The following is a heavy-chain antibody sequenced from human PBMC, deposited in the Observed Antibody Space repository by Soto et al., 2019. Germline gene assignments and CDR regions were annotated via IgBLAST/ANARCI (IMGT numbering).Heavy chain of an antibody. CDR2: LSFDGGTQ. D-gene: IGHD3-3*01. CDR3: ARGGIIIFGVGG. V-gene: IGHV3-30*14. J-gene: IGHJ4*02. CDR1: GFSFSTYA. Sequence: QVQLAESGGAVVQPGKSLRLSCAASGFSFSTYAMHWVRQSPGGGLEWLAVLSFDGGTQYYADAVKGRFTISRDNSNNTLYLQMNSLRVNDTATYYCARGGIIIFGVGGWVQGTLVTVSS.